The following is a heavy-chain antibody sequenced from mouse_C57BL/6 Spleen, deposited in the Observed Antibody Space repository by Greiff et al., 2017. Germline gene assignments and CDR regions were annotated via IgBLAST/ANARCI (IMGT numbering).Heavy chain of an antibody. D-gene: IGHD2-5*01. CDR1: GYTFTSYW. Sequence: VQLQQPGAELVKPGASVKLSCKASGYTFTSYWMQWVKQRPGPGLAWIGEIAPSDSYTNYNQKFKGKATLTVDPSSSTAYMQLSSLTSEDSAVYYCARGSNYERPWFAYWGQGTLVTVSA. J-gene: IGHJ3*01. V-gene: IGHV1-50*01. CDR3: ARGSNYERPWFAY. CDR2: IAPSDSYT.